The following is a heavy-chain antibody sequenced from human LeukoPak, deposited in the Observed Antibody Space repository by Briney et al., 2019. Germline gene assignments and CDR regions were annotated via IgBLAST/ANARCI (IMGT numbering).Heavy chain of an antibody. CDR3: ASTYYYDSSGYPTAKTDAFDI. CDR1: GFTFSSYG. Sequence: QAGGSLRLSCAASGFTFSSYGMHWVRQAPGKGLEWVAVIWYDGSNKYYADSVKGRFTISRDNSKNTLYLQMNSLRAEDTAVYYCASTYYYDSSGYPTAKTDAFDIWGQGTMVTVSS. D-gene: IGHD3-22*01. V-gene: IGHV3-33*01. J-gene: IGHJ3*02. CDR2: IWYDGSNK.